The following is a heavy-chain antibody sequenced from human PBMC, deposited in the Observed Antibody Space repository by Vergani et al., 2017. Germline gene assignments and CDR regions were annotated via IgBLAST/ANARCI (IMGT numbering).Heavy chain of an antibody. CDR3: AKDRSRRDYFDY. V-gene: IGHV3-23*01. J-gene: IGHJ4*02. CDR1: GFTFSSYA. Sequence: EVQLLESGGGLVQPGGSLRLSCAASGFTFSSYAMSWVRQAPGKGLEWVSAISVSGRSIYYADSVKGRFTISRDNSKNTLSLQMNSLRAADTAVYYCAKDRSRRDYFDYWGQGTLVTVSS. CDR2: ISVSGRSI.